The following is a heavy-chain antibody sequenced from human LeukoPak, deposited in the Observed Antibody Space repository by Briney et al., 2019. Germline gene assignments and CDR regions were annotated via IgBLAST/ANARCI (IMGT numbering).Heavy chain of an antibody. CDR2: FDPEDGET. Sequence: ASVKVSCKVSGYTLTELSMHWVRQAPGKGLEWMGGFDPEDGETIYARKFQGRVTMTEDTSTDTAYMELSSLRSEDTAVYYCATKGLVPAPRYNWFDPWGQGTLVTVSS. V-gene: IGHV1-24*01. D-gene: IGHD2-2*01. J-gene: IGHJ5*02. CDR1: GYTLTELS. CDR3: ATKGLVPAPRYNWFDP.